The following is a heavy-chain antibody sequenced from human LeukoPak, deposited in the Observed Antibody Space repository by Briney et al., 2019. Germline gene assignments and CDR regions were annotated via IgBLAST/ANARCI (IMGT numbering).Heavy chain of an antibody. CDR3: AKDLGFYYDSSGLIEDY. Sequence: GGSLRLSCAASGFTFSSYAMSWVRQAPGKGLEWVSSISGSTGRTYFADSVKGRFTISRDNSENTLFLQMKSLKVEDTAVYYCAKDLGFYYDSSGLIEDYWGQGTLVTVSS. CDR1: GFTFSSYA. CDR2: ISGSTGRT. J-gene: IGHJ4*02. V-gene: IGHV3-23*01. D-gene: IGHD3-22*01.